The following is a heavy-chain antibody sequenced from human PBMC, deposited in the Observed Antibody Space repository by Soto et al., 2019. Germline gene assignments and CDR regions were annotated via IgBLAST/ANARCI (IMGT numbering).Heavy chain of an antibody. J-gene: IGHJ4*02. CDR2: IYHSGST. V-gene: IGHV4-30-2*01. D-gene: IGHD3-10*01. Sequence: QLQLQESGSGLVKPSQTLSLTCAVSGGSISSGGYSWSWLRQPPGKGLEWIGYIYHSGSTYYNPSLKSRDTISVDRSKNQFSLKLCSVTAADTAVYYCARENNVLPGGYFDYWGQGTLVTVSS. CDR3: ARENNVLPGGYFDY. CDR1: GGSISSGGYS.